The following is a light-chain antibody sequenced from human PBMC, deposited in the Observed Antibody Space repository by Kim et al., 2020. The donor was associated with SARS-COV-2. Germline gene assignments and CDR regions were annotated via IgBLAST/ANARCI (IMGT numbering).Light chain of an antibody. Sequence: TCTLPSYMNVDHCNIYWYKQKPASPPRDLLYYYSDSNKGQGSGVPSRFSGSKDASANTGILLISGLQSEDEADYYCMIWPTSDSGVFGGGTQLTVL. V-gene: IGLV5-37*01. J-gene: IGLJ3*02. CDR1: SYMNVDHCN. CDR2: YYSDSNK. CDR3: MIWPTSDSGV.